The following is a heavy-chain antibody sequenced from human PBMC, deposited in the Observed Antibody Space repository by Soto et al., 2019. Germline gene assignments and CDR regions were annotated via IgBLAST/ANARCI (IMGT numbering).Heavy chain of an antibody. V-gene: IGHV3-7*01. CDR2: IKQDGSEK. Sequence: GGSLRLSCAASGFTFSSYWMSWVRQAPGKGLEWVANIKQDGSEKYYVDSVKGRFTISRDNAKNSLYLQMNSLRAEDTAVYYCARVHRTKGGLDYYYYMDVWGKGTTVTVSS. CDR1: GFTFSSYW. J-gene: IGHJ6*03. CDR3: ARVHRTKGGLDYYYYMDV. D-gene: IGHD3-16*01.